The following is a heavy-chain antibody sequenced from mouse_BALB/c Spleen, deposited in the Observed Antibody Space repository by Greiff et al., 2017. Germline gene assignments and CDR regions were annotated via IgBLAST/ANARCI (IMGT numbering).Heavy chain of an antibody. V-gene: IGHV1-9*01. CDR1: GYTFSSYW. Sequence: QVQLQQSGAELMKPGASVKISCKATGYTFSSYWIEWVKQRPGHGLEWIGEILPGSGSTNYNEKFKGKATFTADTSSNTAYMQLSSLTSEDSAVYYCARKKYGTGTYWGQGTLVTVSA. CDR3: ARKKYGTGTY. CDR2: ILPGSGST. D-gene: IGHD2-10*02. J-gene: IGHJ3*01.